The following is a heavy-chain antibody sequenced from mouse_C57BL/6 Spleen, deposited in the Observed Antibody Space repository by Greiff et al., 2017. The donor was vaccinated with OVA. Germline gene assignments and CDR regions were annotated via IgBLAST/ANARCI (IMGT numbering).Heavy chain of an antibody. CDR3: ARGVYYPYCFDY. V-gene: IGHV1-22*01. Sequence: VQLKESGPELVKPGASVKMSCKASGYTFTDYNMHWVKQSHGKSLEWIGYINPNNGGTSYNQKFKGKATLTVNKSSSTAYMELRSLTSEDSAVYYCARGVYYPYCFDYWGQGTTLTVS. J-gene: IGHJ2*01. CDR2: INPNNGGT. D-gene: IGHD2-1*01. CDR1: GYTFTDYN.